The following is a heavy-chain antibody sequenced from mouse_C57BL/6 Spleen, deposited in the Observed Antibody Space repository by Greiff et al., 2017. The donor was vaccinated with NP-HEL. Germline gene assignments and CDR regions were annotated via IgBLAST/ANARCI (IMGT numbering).Heavy chain of an antibody. CDR3: ERGYYYAMDY. CDR1: GYTFTDYY. Sequence: VQLQQSGPELVKPGASVKISCKASGYTFTDYYMNWVKQSHGKSLEWIGDINPNNGGTSYNQKFKGKATLTVDKSSSTAYMELRSLTSEDSAVYYCERGYYYAMDYWGQGTSVTVSS. CDR2: INPNNGGT. V-gene: IGHV1-26*01. J-gene: IGHJ4*01.